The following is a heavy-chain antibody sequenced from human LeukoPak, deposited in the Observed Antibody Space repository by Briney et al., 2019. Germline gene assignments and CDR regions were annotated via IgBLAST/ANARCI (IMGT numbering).Heavy chain of an antibody. D-gene: IGHD6-19*01. CDR2: IYSGGDT. CDR1: GFTVSSNY. J-gene: IGHJ4*02. V-gene: IGHV3-66*01. Sequence: GGSLRLSCAASGFTVSSNYMSWVRQAPGKGLEWVSVIYSGGDTYYADSVKGRFTISRDNSKNMIYLEMSSLKAEDTAVYYCAKERSLEVAVAGTIFDYWGQGTLVTVSS. CDR3: AKERSLEVAVAGTIFDY.